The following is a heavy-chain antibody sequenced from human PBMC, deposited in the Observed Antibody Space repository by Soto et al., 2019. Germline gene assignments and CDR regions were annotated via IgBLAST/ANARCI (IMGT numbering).Heavy chain of an antibody. CDR1: GGSISSSSYY. V-gene: IGHV4-39*01. CDR3: ARHVLWFGEDTYYFDY. CDR2: IYYSGST. D-gene: IGHD3-10*01. J-gene: IGHJ4*02. Sequence: QLQLQESGPGLVKPSETLSLTCTVSGGSISSSSYYWGWIRQPPGKGLEWIGSIYYSGSTYYNPSLKSRVTRSVDTSKNQFSLKLSSVTAADTAVYYCARHVLWFGEDTYYFDYWGQGTLVTVSS.